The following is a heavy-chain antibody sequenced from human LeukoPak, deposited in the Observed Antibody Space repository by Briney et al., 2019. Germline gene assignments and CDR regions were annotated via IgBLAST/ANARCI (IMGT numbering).Heavy chain of an antibody. CDR3: ARVSRGKWELLGAHDY. V-gene: IGHV3-21*01. CDR2: ISSSRSYI. D-gene: IGHD1-26*01. CDR1: GFTFSSYS. J-gene: IGHJ4*02. Sequence: GGSLRLSCAASGFTFSSYSMNWVRQAPGKGLEWVSFISSSRSYIYYADSVKGRFTISRDNAKNSLYLQMNSLRAEDTAVYYCARVSRGKWELLGAHDYWGQGTLVTVSS.